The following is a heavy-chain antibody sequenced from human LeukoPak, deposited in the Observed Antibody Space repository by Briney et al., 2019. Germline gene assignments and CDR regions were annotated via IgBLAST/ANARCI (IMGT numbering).Heavy chain of an antibody. Sequence: PGGSLRLSCAASGFTFSSYAMNWVRQAPGKGLEWVSIISGSGSGTYYADSVKGRFTISRDNSKNTLDLQMNSLRAGDTAVYYCARDGLAAVLWGQGTMVTVSS. CDR2: ISGSGSGT. CDR3: ARDGLAAVL. D-gene: IGHD6-13*01. CDR1: GFTFSSYA. J-gene: IGHJ3*01. V-gene: IGHV3-23*01.